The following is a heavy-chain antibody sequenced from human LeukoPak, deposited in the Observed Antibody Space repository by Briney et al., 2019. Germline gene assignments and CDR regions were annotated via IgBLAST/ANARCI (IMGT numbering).Heavy chain of an antibody. CDR3: ARVLSDSSGYPLPWDY. J-gene: IGHJ4*02. CDR1: GYTFTSYG. CDR2: ISAYNGNT. Sequence: GASVKVSCKASGYTFTSYGISWVRQAPGQGLEWMGWISAYNGNTNYAQKLQGRVTMTTDTSTSTAYMELRSLRPDDTAVYYCARVLSDSSGYPLPWDYWGQGTLVTVSS. V-gene: IGHV1-18*01. D-gene: IGHD3-22*01.